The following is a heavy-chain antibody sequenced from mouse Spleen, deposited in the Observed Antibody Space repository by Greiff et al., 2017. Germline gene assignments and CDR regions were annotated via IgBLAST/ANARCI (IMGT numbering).Heavy chain of an antibody. CDR1: GFTFSDYG. CDR3: ARDDYGSSDD. J-gene: IGHJ2*01. D-gene: IGHD1-1*01. Sequence: EVKLVESGGGLVKPGGSLKLSCAASGFTFSDYGMHWVRQAPEKGLEWVAYISSGSSTIYYADTVKGRFTISRDNAKNTLFLQMTSLRSEDTAMYYCARDDYGSSDDWGQGTTLTVSS. CDR2: ISSGSSTI. V-gene: IGHV5-17*01.